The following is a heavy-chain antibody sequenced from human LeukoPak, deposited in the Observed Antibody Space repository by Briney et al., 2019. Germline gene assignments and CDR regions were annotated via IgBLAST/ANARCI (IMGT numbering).Heavy chain of an antibody. CDR1: GFTFGDYG. D-gene: IGHD3-3*01. CDR2: IRSRAYGGTT. V-gene: IGHV3-49*04. J-gene: IGHJ4*02. Sequence: GGSLRLSCTASGFTFGDYGMSWVRQAPGKGLEWVGFIRSRAYGGTTEYAGSVKGRFTISRDDSKSIAYLQMNSLKTEDTAVYYCTRDYTIFGEGYFDSWGQGTLVTVSS. CDR3: TRDYTIFGEGYFDS.